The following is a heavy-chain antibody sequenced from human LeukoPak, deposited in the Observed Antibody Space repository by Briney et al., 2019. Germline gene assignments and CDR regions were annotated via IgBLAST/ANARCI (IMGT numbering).Heavy chain of an antibody. CDR3: ATDFYDST. J-gene: IGHJ5*02. D-gene: IGHD3-22*01. V-gene: IGHV3-15*07. CDR1: GFTFSNAW. Sequence: MSGGSLRLSCATSGFTFSNAWMNWVRQAPGKGLEWVGRIRSNSDGGTIDYAAPVKGRFTLSSDDSKNTLYLQMNSLQTEDTAVYYCATDFYDSTWGQGTLVTVSS. CDR2: IRSNSDGGTI.